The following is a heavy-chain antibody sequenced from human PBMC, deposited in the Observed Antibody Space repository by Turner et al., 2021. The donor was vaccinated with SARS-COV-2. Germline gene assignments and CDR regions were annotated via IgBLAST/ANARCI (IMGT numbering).Heavy chain of an antibody. D-gene: IGHD3-22*01. CDR2: IYTSGST. J-gene: IGHJ4*02. CDR3: ARASGSGYYLGGFDY. Sequence: QVQLQEPGPGLVKPSETLSPTCTVPGGPTSSYYWSWIRQPAGKGLEWIGRIYTSGSTNYNPSLKSRVTMSVDTSKNQFSLNLISVTAADTAVYYCARASGSGYYLGGFDYWGQGTLVTVSS. V-gene: IGHV4-4*07. CDR1: GGPTSSYY.